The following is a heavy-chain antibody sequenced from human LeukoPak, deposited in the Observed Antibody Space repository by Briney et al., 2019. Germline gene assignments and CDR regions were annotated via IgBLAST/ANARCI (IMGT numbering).Heavy chain of an antibody. V-gene: IGHV4-34*01. J-gene: IGHJ5*02. D-gene: IGHD2-15*01. CDR2: INHSGST. Sequence: PSETLSLTCAVYGGSFSSYYWSWIRQPPGKGLEWIGEINHSGSTNYNPSLKSRVTISVDTSKNQFSLKLSSVTAADTAVYYCARDHCSGGSCFNWFDPWGQGTLVTVSP. CDR1: GGSFSSYY. CDR3: ARDHCSGGSCFNWFDP.